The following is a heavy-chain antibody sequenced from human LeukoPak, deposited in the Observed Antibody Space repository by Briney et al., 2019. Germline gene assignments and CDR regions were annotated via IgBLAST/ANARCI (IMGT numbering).Heavy chain of an antibody. D-gene: IGHD3-9*01. V-gene: IGHV3-53*01. Sequence: PGGSLRLSCAASGFTVSNNYMSWVRQTPGKGLEWVSVIYVGGSAYYADSVKGRFTLSGDSSKNTLYLQMNSLRAEDTAVYYCARLKIDGTHFDYWGQGTLVTVSS. J-gene: IGHJ4*02. CDR1: GFTVSNNY. CDR3: ARLKIDGTHFDY. CDR2: IYVGGSA.